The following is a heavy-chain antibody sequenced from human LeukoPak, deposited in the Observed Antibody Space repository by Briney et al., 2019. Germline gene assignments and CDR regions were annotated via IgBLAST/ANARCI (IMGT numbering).Heavy chain of an antibody. CDR3: ARGWELGY. D-gene: IGHD1-26*01. Sequence: GASVKVSCKVSGYTLTELSIHWVRQAPGKGLEWMGWISAYNGNTNYAQKLQGRVTMTTDTSTSTAYMELRSLRSDDTAVYYCARGWELGYWGQGTLVIVSS. CDR2: ISAYNGNT. V-gene: IGHV1-18*01. CDR1: GYTLTELS. J-gene: IGHJ4*02.